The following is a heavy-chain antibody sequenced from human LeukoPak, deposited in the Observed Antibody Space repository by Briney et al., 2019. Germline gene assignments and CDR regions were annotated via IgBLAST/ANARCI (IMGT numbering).Heavy chain of an antibody. CDR2: ISGSGGST. D-gene: IGHD4-23*01. CDR3: MGYGGNSF. V-gene: IGHV3-23*01. J-gene: IGHJ4*02. CDR1: GFTFSSYA. Sequence: GGSLRLSCAASGFTFSSYAMSWVRQAPGKGLEWVSAISGSGGSTYYADSVKGRFTISREHSENTLYLQMNSLRAEDTALYYCMGYGGNSFWGQGTLVTVPS.